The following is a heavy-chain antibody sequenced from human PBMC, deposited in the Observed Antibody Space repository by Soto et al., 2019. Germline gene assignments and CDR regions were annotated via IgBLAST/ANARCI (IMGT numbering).Heavy chain of an antibody. V-gene: IGHV3-23*01. CDR3: AKDQEQLVVFDY. Sequence: EVQLLESGGGLVQPGGSLRLSCAASGFTFSSFAMSWVRQAPGKGLEWVSAISGSGGSTYYADSVKGRLIISRDNSKNTLYLQMNSLRAEDTAVYYCAKDQEQLVVFDYWGQGTLVTVSS. J-gene: IGHJ4*02. CDR1: GFTFSSFA. CDR2: ISGSGGST. D-gene: IGHD6-6*01.